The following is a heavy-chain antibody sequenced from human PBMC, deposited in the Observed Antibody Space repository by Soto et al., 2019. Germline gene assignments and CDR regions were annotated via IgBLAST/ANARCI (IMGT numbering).Heavy chain of an antibody. CDR1: GGSISSSSYY. J-gene: IGHJ4*02. Sequence: QLQLQESGPGLVKPSETLSLTCTVSGGSISSSSYYWGWIRQPPGKGLEWIGGIYYSGSTYYNPSLKRWSTISVDTSKSHFSLYLRSVTAADTAVYYCARHTPAISISDHWGQGTLVTVSS. CDR3: ARHTPAISISDH. CDR2: IYYSGST. D-gene: IGHD2-15*01. V-gene: IGHV4-39*01.